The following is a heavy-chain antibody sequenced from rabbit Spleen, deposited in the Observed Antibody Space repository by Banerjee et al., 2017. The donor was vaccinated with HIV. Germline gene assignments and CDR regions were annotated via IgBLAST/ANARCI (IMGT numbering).Heavy chain of an antibody. CDR1: GSPLTDWYV. CDR2: IYGDKGRP. J-gene: IGHJ6*01. Sequence: QEHLEESGGDLVKPEGSLTLTCTASGSPLTDWYVMRWVRQAPGKGLEWIGSIYGDKGRPYYASWVSGRFTISSDRAHNTVDLQMKSLTAVDRATYFCVRDAYAGSSFGYGMDLWGPGTLVTVS. CDR3: VRDAYAGSSFGYGMDL. D-gene: IGHD8-1*01. V-gene: IGHV1S45*01.